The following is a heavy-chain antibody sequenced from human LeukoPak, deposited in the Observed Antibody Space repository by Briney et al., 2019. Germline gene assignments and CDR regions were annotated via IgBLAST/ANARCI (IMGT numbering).Heavy chain of an antibody. V-gene: IGHV3-30*03. CDR2: ISYDGSNK. CDR3: ARDLDDFWSGYHPSEGDI. CDR1: GFTFSSYG. J-gene: IGHJ3*02. D-gene: IGHD3-3*01. Sequence: GGSLRLSCAASGFTFSSYGMHWVRQAPGKGLEWVAVISYDGSNKYYADSVKGRFTISRDNSKNTLYLQMNSLRAEDTAVYYCARDLDDFWSGYHPSEGDIWGQGTMVTVSS.